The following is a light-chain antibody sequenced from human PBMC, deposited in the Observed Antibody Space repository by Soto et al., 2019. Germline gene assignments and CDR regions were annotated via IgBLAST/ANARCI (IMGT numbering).Light chain of an antibody. CDR2: AVS. CDR1: QAISSY. V-gene: IGKV1-9*01. Sequence: DILLTQSPSLLPASVGDRVTITCRASQAISSYLAWYQQKPWKALKLLIYAVSTLQCGVPSRFRCSGSGTNMTPTISSPQPEDFAAYYWPHPNGYSPTFGQGPKVEI. CDR3: PHPNGYSPT. J-gene: IGKJ1*01.